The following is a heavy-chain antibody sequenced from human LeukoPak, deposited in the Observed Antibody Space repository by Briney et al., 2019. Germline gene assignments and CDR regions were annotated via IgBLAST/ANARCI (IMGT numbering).Heavy chain of an antibody. CDR1: GYTFTSYG. J-gene: IGHJ5*02. CDR3: ARVGSGGYEVPPPPFDP. V-gene: IGHV1-18*01. D-gene: IGHD3-10*01. Sequence: GASVKVSCKASGYTFTSYGISWVRQAPGQGLEWMGWISAYNGNTNYAQKLQGRVTMTTDTSTSTAYMELRSLRSDDTAVYYCARVGSGGYEVPPPPFDPWGQGTLVTVSS. CDR2: ISAYNGNT.